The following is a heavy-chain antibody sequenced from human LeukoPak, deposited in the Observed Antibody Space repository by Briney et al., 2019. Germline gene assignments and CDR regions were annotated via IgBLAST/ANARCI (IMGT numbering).Heavy chain of an antibody. Sequence: SETLSLTCTVSGGSISSSSYYWGWIRQPPGKGLEWIGSIYYSGSTYYNPSLKSRVTISVDTSKNQFPLKLSSVSAADTAVYYCARVLDFWSGYYDYWGQGTLVTVSS. CDR3: ARVLDFWSGYYDY. D-gene: IGHD3-3*01. V-gene: IGHV4-39*01. CDR1: GGSISSSSYY. J-gene: IGHJ4*02. CDR2: IYYSGST.